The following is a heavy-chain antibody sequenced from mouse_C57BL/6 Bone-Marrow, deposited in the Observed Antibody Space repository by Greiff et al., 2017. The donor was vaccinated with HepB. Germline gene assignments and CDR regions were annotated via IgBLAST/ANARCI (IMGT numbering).Heavy chain of an antibody. Sequence: VQLQQPGAELVKPGASVKLSCKASGYTFTSYWMHWVKQRPGRGLEWIGRIDPNSGGTKYNEKFKSKATLTVDKPSSPAYMQLSSLTSEDSAVYYCARGRDSSGYEEFAYWGKGTLVTVSA. CDR3: ARGRDSSGYEEFAY. D-gene: IGHD3-2*02. CDR2: IDPNSGGT. CDR1: GYTFTSYW. J-gene: IGHJ3*01. V-gene: IGHV1-72*01.